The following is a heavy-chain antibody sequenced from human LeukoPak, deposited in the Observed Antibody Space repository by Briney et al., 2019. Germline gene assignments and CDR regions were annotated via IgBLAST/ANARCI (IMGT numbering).Heavy chain of an antibody. CDR3: ARGGYDFWSGYYTDWFDP. V-gene: IGHV4-34*01. CDR1: GGSFSGYY. J-gene: IGHJ5*02. D-gene: IGHD3-3*01. Sequence: SETLSLTRAVYGGSFSGYYWSWIRQPPGKGLEWIGEINHSGSTNYNPSLKSRVTISVDTSKNQFSLKLSSVTAADTAVYYCARGGYDFWSGYYTDWFDPWGQGTLVTVSS. CDR2: INHSGST.